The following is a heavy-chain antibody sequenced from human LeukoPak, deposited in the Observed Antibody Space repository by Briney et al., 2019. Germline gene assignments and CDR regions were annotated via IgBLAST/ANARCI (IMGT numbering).Heavy chain of an antibody. CDR2: ISGSGGST. CDR3: AKDRGLGFGESRPFDY. CDR1: GFTFSSYA. Sequence: PGGSLRLSCAASGFTFSSYAMSWVRQAPGKGLEWVSAISGSGGSTYYADSVKGRFTISRDNSKNTLYLQMNSLRAEDTAVYYCAKDRGLGFGESRPFDYWGQGTLVTVSS. V-gene: IGHV3-23*01. D-gene: IGHD3-10*01. J-gene: IGHJ4*02.